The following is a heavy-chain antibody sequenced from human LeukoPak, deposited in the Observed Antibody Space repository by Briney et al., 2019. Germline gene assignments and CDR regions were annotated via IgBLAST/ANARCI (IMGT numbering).Heavy chain of an antibody. CDR2: IRSDGSST. CDR1: GITFTGNW. J-gene: IGHJ4*02. CDR3: APIGAGY. V-gene: IGHV3-74*03. D-gene: IGHD4/OR15-4a*01. Sequence: PGGSLTLSCAASGITFTGNWHWVRQPPGEGLVWVSLIRSDGSSTTYADSVKGRFTISRDSAKNTLYLQMNSLRVEDTAVYYCAPIGAGYWGQGTLVTVSS.